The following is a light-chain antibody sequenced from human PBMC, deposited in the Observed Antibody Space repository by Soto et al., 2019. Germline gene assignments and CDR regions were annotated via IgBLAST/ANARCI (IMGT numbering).Light chain of an antibody. Sequence: EIVLTQSPGTLSLSPGERATLSCRASQSVDSSYLAWYQQKPGQAPRLLIYDASARATGIPDRFSGSGSGTDFTLTISRLEPEDCAVYYCQQYGSSPITFGQGTRLEIK. J-gene: IGKJ5*01. CDR2: DAS. CDR1: QSVDSSY. V-gene: IGKV3-20*01. CDR3: QQYGSSPIT.